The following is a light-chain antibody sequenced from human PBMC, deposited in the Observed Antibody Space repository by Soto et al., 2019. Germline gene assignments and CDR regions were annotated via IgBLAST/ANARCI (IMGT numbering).Light chain of an antibody. V-gene: IGKV3-20*01. CDR1: QIVSSNY. J-gene: IGKJ4*01. CDR2: GAS. Sequence: EIRLSQSPCALSLSQGERATLSFRASQIVSSNYLAWYQHRPGQAPRLLIYGASSRATGIPDRFSGSGSGTDFTLTISRLEPEDFAVYYCQQYGTSPALPFGGGTKVDNK. CDR3: QQYGTSPALP.